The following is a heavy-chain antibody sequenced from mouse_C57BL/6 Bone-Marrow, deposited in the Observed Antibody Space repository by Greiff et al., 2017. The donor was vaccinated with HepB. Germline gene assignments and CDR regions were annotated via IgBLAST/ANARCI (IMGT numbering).Heavy chain of an antibody. CDR1: GFTFSNYW. CDR3: TDPSWFAY. Sequence: EVQLVESGGGLVQPGGSMILSCVASGFTFSNYWMNWVRQSPEKGLELVAQIRLKSDNYAILYEESVQGRFTISRDASETSVYLQMNNLRAEYTGIYYCTDPSWFAYWGQVTLVTVSA. V-gene: IGHV6-3*01. CDR2: IRLKSDNYAI. J-gene: IGHJ3*01.